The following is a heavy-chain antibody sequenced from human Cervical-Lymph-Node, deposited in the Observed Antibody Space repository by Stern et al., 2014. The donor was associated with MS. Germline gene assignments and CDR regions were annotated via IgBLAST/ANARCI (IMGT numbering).Heavy chain of an antibody. CDR2: INPSGGST. D-gene: IGHD3-22*01. V-gene: IGHV1-46*01. CDR3: AREVVGHRLGMMDV. CDR1: GYTFTSYY. J-gene: IGHJ6*02. Sequence: LVQSGAEVKTPGASVKLSCKASGYTFTSYYMHWVRQAPGKGLEWMGIINPSGGSTSYAQKFQGRVPMTRDTSTSTVYMELSSLRSEDTAVYYCAREVVGHRLGMMDVWGQGTSVTVSS.